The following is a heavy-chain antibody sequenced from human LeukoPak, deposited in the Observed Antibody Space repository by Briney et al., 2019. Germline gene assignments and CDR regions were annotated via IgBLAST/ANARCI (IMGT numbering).Heavy chain of an antibody. CDR1: GFTFSSYA. D-gene: IGHD6-13*01. V-gene: IGHV3-23*01. CDR3: ASSIAAAPYYFDY. J-gene: IGHJ4*02. Sequence: GGSLRLSCAASGFTFSSYAMSWVRQAPGKGLEWVSAISGSGGSTYYADSVEGRFTISRDNSKNTLYLQMNSLRAEDTAVYYCASSIAAAPYYFDYWGQGTLVTVSS. CDR2: ISGSGGST.